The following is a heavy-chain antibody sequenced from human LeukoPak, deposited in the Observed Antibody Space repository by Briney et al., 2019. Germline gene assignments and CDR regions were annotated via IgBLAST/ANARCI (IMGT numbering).Heavy chain of an antibody. Sequence: GSLRLSCAASGFTFSNAWMSWVRQAPGKVLEWVSSISSSSSYIYYADSVKGRFTISRDNAKNSLYLQMNSLRAEDTAVYYCARDSEASWGQGTLVTVSS. CDR1: GFTFSNAW. J-gene: IGHJ4*02. CDR3: ARDSEAS. D-gene: IGHD3-10*01. V-gene: IGHV3-21*01. CDR2: ISSSSSYI.